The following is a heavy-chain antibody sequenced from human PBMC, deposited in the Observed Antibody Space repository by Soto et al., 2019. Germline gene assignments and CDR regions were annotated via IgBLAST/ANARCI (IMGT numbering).Heavy chain of an antibody. CDR2: ISSSSSYI. Sequence: PGGSLRLSCAASGFTFSSYSMNWVRQAPGKGLEWVSSISSSSSYIYYADSVKGRFTISRDNAKNSLYLQMNSLRAEDTAVYYSARDPTGYYYDSSGYYDYWGQGTLVTVSS. J-gene: IGHJ4*02. CDR3: ARDPTGYYYDSSGYYDY. D-gene: IGHD3-22*01. V-gene: IGHV3-21*01. CDR1: GFTFSSYS.